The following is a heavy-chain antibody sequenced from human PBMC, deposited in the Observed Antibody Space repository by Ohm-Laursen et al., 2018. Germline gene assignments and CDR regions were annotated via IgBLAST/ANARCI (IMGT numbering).Heavy chain of an antibody. Sequence: SDTLSLTCTVSGGSISSFYWSWIRQPPGKGLEWIGYINYSGRTNYNPSLKSRVTISVDTSKNQVSLKLYSLSASDAAVYYCARGYSATYGRFDPWGQGTLVTVSS. V-gene: IGHV4-59*07. D-gene: IGHD1-26*01. CDR1: GGSISSFY. J-gene: IGHJ5*02. CDR3: ARGYSATYGRFDP. CDR2: INYSGRT.